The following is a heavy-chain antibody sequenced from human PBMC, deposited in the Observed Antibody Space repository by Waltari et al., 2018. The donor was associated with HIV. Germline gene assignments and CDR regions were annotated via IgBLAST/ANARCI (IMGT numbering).Heavy chain of an antibody. Sequence: QEQLQQWGAGLLKPSETLSLTCAVYGGSFSGYYLNWARQPPGKGLEWIGEINHSGTTNYNPSLKSRVTMSVDTSKRQFSLKLNSVTAADTAVYFCAYSYLTGSILHPFWGQGTLVTVSS. CDR3: AYSYLTGSILHPF. V-gene: IGHV4-34*01. CDR2: INHSGTT. CDR1: GGSFSGYY. J-gene: IGHJ4*01. D-gene: IGHD3-9*01.